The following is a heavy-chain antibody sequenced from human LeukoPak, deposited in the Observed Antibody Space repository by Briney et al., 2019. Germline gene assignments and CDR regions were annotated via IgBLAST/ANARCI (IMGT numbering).Heavy chain of an antibody. D-gene: IGHD3-3*01. V-gene: IGHV3-48*03. CDR3: AREEASGALDAFDI. J-gene: IGHJ3*02. CDR2: ISSSCSTI. CDR1: GFTFSSYE. Sequence: GGSLRLSCAASGFTFSSYEMNWVRQAPGKGLEWVSYISSSCSTIYYAGSVKGRFTITRDSAKNSLYLQMNSLRAEDTAVYYCAREEASGALDAFDIWGQGTMVTVSS.